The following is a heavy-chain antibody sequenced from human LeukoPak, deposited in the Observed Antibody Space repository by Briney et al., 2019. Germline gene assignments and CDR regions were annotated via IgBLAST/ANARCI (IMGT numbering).Heavy chain of an antibody. V-gene: IGHV3-30-3*01. Sequence: GRSLRLSCAASGFTFSSYTMHWVRQAPGKGLEWVAFISYHVINKYYADSVKGRFTISRDNSKNTLYLQMNSLRAEDTAVYYCARATEGMFFDYWGQGTLVTVSS. CDR2: ISYHVINK. D-gene: IGHD3-10*02. CDR1: GFTFSSYT. CDR3: ARATEGMFFDY. J-gene: IGHJ4*02.